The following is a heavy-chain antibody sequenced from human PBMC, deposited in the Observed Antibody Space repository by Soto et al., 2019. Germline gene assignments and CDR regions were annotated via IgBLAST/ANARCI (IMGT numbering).Heavy chain of an antibody. CDR2: IYWDDDK. J-gene: IGHJ4*02. CDR3: AHSDFMDIVATSTYFDY. CDR1: GFSLSTSGVG. V-gene: IGHV2-5*02. D-gene: IGHD5-12*01. Sequence: SGPTLVNPTQTLTLTCTFSGFSLSTSGVGVGWIRQPPGKALEWLALIYWDDDKRYSPSLKSRLTITKDTSKNQVVLTMTNMDPVDTATYYCAHSDFMDIVATSTYFDYWGQGTLVTVSS.